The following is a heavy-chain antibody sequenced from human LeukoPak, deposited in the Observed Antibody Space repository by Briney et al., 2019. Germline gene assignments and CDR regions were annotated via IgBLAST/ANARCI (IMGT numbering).Heavy chain of an antibody. V-gene: IGHV5-51*01. CDR2: IHPGDSDT. Sequence: GESLKISCQGSGYXFTAYWICWVRQMPGKGLEWVGIIHPGDSDTRYSPSFQGQVTISADKSITTAYLQWSSLKASDTAMYYCGRHQHSGSYGAFDIWGQGTMVTVSS. CDR1: GYXFTAYW. D-gene: IGHD1-26*01. CDR3: GRHQHSGSYGAFDI. J-gene: IGHJ3*02.